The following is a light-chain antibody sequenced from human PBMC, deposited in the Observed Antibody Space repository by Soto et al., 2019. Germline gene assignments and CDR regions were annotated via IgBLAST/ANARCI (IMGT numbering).Light chain of an antibody. J-gene: IGKJ4*01. Sequence: DIQMTQSPSSVSASVGDRVTITCRASQGIDSWLAWYQQKPGKAPKLLIYTTSSLQTGVPPRFSGSGSGTDFTLTIASLQPEDFATYYCQQASGFPLTFGGGTNVEIK. CDR1: QGIDSW. V-gene: IGKV1D-12*01. CDR2: TTS. CDR3: QQASGFPLT.